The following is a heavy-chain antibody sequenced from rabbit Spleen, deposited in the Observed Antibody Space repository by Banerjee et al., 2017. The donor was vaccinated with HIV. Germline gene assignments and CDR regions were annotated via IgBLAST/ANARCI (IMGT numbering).Heavy chain of an antibody. CDR3: ARGSAAMTMVITGYYLSL. CDR2: IYTGGSGGI. Sequence: QSLEESGGDLVKPGASLTLTCTASGFSFNNYYYIYWVRQAPGKGLEWIGCIYTGGSGGIYYASWAKGRFTISKASSTTVPLQMTSLTAADTATYFCARGSAAMTMVITGYYLSLWGQGTLVTVS. V-gene: IGHV1S40*01. D-gene: IGHD2-1*01. CDR1: GFSFNNYYY. J-gene: IGHJ3*01.